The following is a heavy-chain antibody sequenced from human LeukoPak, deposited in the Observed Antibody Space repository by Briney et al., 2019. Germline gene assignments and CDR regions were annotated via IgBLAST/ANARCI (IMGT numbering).Heavy chain of an antibody. Sequence: PSETLSLTCTVSGGSFSNGNYYWSWLRQPPGKALEWIGYIYYTGSTNYNPSLEGRVTISVDTSKNQFSVKLSSVTAADTAVYYCARSQNYYGSGDHWSQGTLVTVSS. CDR2: IYYTGST. CDR3: ARSQNYYGSGDH. CDR1: GGSFSNGNYY. V-gene: IGHV4-61*01. J-gene: IGHJ4*02. D-gene: IGHD3-10*01.